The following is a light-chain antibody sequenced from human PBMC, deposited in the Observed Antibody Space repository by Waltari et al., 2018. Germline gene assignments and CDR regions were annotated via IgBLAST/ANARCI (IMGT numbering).Light chain of an antibody. CDR1: QTIDNY. CDR2: SAS. J-gene: IGKJ2*01. V-gene: IGKV1-39*01. CDR3: QQSKTIPFT. Sequence: DIQMTQSPTSLSASVGDRVTITCRASQTIDNYLNWYQQKPGTAHKVLIHSASTLQTGVPSRFSGRRSGTDFTLTISSLQPEDFATYYCQQSKTIPFTFGHGTKLEIK.